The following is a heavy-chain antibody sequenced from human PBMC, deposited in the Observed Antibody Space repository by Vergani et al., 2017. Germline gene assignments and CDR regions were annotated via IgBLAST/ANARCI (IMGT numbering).Heavy chain of an antibody. V-gene: IGHV4-38-2*01. CDR2: VSHSGDT. D-gene: IGHD3-22*01. J-gene: IGHJ5*02. CDR3: ARRSSSYYFDI. CDR1: GDSISSGNN. Sequence: QVNLQESGPGLVKPSETLSLTCAVSGDSISSGNNWGWIRQPPGKGLEWISSVSHSGDTYFNPSLKGRVSISMYTSKNSFFLTLSSLTAADTAMYYWARRSSSYYFDIWVQSVLITVSS.